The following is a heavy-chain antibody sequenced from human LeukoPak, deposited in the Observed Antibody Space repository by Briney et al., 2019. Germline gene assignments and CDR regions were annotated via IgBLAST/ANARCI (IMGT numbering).Heavy chain of an antibody. J-gene: IGHJ2*01. CDR2: IDYSGST. V-gene: IGHV4-59*08. CDR1: GGSISSYY. D-gene: IGHD3-22*01. CDR3: ASLDYYDSSGYQNWYFDL. Sequence: SETLSLTCTVSGGSISSYYWSWIRQPPGKGLEWIGYIDYSGSTNYNPSLKSRVTISVDTSKNQFSLKLSSVTAADTAVYYCASLDYYDSSGYQNWYFDLWGRGTLVTVSS.